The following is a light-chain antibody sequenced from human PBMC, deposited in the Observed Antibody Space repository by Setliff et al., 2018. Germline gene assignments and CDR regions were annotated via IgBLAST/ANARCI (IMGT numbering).Light chain of an antibody. CDR2: DVS. Sequence: QSALTQPRSVSGSPGQSVTISCTGTSSDVGGYNYVSWYQQHPGKAPKLMIYDVSKRPSGVPDRFSGSKSGNTASLTISGLQAEDEADYYCCSYAGSYTLGVFGGGTKGTVL. V-gene: IGLV2-11*01. J-gene: IGLJ3*02. CDR3: CSYAGSYTLGV. CDR1: SSDVGGYNY.